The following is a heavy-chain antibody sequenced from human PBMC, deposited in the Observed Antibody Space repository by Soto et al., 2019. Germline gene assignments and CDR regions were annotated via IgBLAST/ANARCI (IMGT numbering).Heavy chain of an antibody. Sequence: QVQLVESGGGVVQPGRSLRLSCAASGFTFSSYGMRWVRQAPGKGLEWVAVIWYDGSNEYYADSVKGRFTISRDNSKNTLYLQMNSLRAEDTAVYYCARAVVVPAAVSVGGGYYFDYWGQGTLVTISS. CDR3: ARAVVVPAAVSVGGGYYFDY. V-gene: IGHV3-33*01. CDR2: IWYDGSNE. J-gene: IGHJ4*02. D-gene: IGHD2-2*01. CDR1: GFTFSSYG.